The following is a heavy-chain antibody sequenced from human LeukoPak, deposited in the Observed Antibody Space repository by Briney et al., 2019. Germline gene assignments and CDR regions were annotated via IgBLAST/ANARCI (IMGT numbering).Heavy chain of an antibody. CDR3: ARDFLGELSSGWSYYYYYYGMDV. D-gene: IGHD6-19*01. CDR1: GFTFSSYA. Sequence: GGSLRLSCAASGFTFSSYAMHWVRQAPGKGLEWVAVLSYDGSNKYYADSVKGRFTISRDNSKNTLYLQMNSLRAEDTAVYYCARDFLGELSSGWSYYYYYYGMDVWGKGTTVTVSS. CDR2: LSYDGSNK. J-gene: IGHJ6*04. V-gene: IGHV3-30*04.